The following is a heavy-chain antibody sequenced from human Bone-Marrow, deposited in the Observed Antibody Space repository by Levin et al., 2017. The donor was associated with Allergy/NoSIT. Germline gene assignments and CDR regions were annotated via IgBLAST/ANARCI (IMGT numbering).Heavy chain of an antibody. J-gene: IGHJ4*02. V-gene: IGHV4-34*01. Sequence: GSLRLSCGVYGWSLSDYHWSWIRQSPGKGLEWIGEIDHSGSTNYNPSLKSRVTISIDTSKKQFSVRLRSVTAADTGVYYCAKEAGSFDYWGQGSLVAVSS. CDR1: GWSLSDYH. CDR2: IDHSGST. D-gene: IGHD3-10*01. CDR3: AKEAGSFDY.